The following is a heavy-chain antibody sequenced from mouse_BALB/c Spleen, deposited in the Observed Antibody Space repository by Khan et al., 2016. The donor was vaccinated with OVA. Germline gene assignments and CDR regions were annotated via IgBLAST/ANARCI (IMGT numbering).Heavy chain of an antibody. V-gene: IGHV9-3-1*01. CDR3: ERPHYFASVMVY. J-gene: IGHJ4*01. Sequence: QIQLLQSGPELMKPGATVKISCKASGYTFTDFGMNWVKQAPGKGLKWMGWINPYTGEPTYADDFKGRSAFSLDTSSSTAYLQINNLTTEDTATDFCERPHYFASVMVYWGQGTSVTVSS. CDR2: INPYTGEP. D-gene: IGHD6-2*01. CDR1: GYTFTDFG.